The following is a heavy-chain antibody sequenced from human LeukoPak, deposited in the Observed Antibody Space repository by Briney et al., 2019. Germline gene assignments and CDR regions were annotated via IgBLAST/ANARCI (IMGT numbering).Heavy chain of an antibody. D-gene: IGHD6-13*01. J-gene: IGHJ4*02. CDR1: GYTLTELS. V-gene: IGHV1-24*01. Sequence: ASVTVSCTFSGYTLTELSMHWVRQAPGKGLEWMGGFDPEDGETIYAQKFQGRVTMTEDTSTDTAYMELSSLRSEDTAVYYCATAASSSWSPPFDYWGQGTLVTVSS. CDR2: FDPEDGET. CDR3: ATAASSSWSPPFDY.